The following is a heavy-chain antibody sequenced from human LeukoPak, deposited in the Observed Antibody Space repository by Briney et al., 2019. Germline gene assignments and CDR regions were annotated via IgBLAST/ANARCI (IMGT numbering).Heavy chain of an antibody. V-gene: IGHV4-59*08. D-gene: IGHD6-19*01. CDR2: IYYSGST. CDR3: ARQAIAVAGTENNWFDP. Sequence: SETLSLTCTVSGGSISSYYWSWIRQPPGKGLEWIGYIYYSGSTNYNPSLKSRVTISVDTSKNQFSLKLSSVTAADTAVYYCARQAIAVAGTENNWFDPWGQGTLVTVSS. J-gene: IGHJ5*02. CDR1: GGSISSYY.